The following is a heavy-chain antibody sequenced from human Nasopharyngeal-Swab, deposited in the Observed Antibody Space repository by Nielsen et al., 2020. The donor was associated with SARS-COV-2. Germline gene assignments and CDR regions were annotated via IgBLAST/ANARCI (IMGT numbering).Heavy chain of an antibody. CDR1: GFTFSDYY. V-gene: IGHV3-11*01. Sequence: GESLKISCAASGFTFSDYYMSWIRQAPGKGLEWVSYISSSSSTIYYADSVKGRFTISRDNAKDSLSLQMNSLRAEDTAVYYCARARGKQPWDGPVVDYWGQGTLVTVSS. CDR2: ISSSSSTI. J-gene: IGHJ4*02. D-gene: IGHD3-10*01. CDR3: ARARGKQPWDGPVVDY.